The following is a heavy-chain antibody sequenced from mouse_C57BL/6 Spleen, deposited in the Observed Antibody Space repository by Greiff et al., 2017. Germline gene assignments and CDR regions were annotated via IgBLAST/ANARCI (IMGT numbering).Heavy chain of an antibody. J-gene: IGHJ4*01. Sequence: VQLQQSGAELVRPGASVKLSCTASGFNIKDYYMHWVKQRPEQGLEWIGRIDPEDGDTEYAPKFQGKATMTADTSYNTAYLQLSSLTSEDTAVYYCTTLGGSGTDYAMDYWGQGTSVTVSS. CDR3: TTLGGSGTDYAMDY. CDR1: GFNIKDYY. D-gene: IGHD3-2*02. CDR2: IDPEDGDT. V-gene: IGHV14-1*01.